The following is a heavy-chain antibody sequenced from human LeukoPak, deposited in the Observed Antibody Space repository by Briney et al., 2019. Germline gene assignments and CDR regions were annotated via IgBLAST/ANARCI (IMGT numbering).Heavy chain of an antibody. CDR3: ARSLWFGDAFDI. CDR2: ISSSGSTI. Sequence: SGGSLRLSCAASGFTFTRYWMAWIRQAPGKGLEWVSYISSSGSTIYYADSVKGRFTISRDNAKNSLYLQMNSLRAEDTAVYYCARSLWFGDAFDIWGQGTMVTVSS. CDR1: GFTFTRYW. J-gene: IGHJ3*02. D-gene: IGHD3-10*01. V-gene: IGHV3-11*01.